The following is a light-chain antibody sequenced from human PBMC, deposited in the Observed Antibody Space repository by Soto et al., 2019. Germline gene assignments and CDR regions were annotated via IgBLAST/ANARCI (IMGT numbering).Light chain of an antibody. CDR1: QIVSSSY. J-gene: IGKJ5*01. CDR2: GAS. CDR3: QQYHHWPPIT. Sequence: EIVFTQSPGTLSLSPGERATLSCRASQIVSSSYLAWYQQKPGQAPRLLIYGASTRATGIPARFSGSGSGTEFTLTISSLQSEDFAVYYCQQYHHWPPITFGQGTRRENK. V-gene: IGKV3D-15*01.